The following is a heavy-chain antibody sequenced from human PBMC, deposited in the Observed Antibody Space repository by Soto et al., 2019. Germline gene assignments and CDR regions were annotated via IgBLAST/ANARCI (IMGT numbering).Heavy chain of an antibody. D-gene: IGHD4-17*01. Sequence: ASVKVSCKTSGGTFSTYTITWVRQAPGQGLEWMGWISAYNGNTNYAQKLQGRVTITRDTSASTAYMELGSLRSEDTAVYYCARGTVTVRNEDYYYYYGMDVWGQGTTVTVSS. CDR2: ISAYNGNT. V-gene: IGHV1-18*01. J-gene: IGHJ6*02. CDR3: ARGTVTVRNEDYYYYYGMDV. CDR1: GGTFSTYT.